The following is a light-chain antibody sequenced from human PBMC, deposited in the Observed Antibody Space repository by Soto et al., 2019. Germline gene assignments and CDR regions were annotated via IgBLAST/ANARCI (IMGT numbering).Light chain of an antibody. J-gene: IGKJ1*01. Sequence: DIQMTQAPSTLSSSVGARVTITCRASLTTWLAWYQKKPRRAPQLLIYKESILGSGVQSRFSGSGSRIEFTLSSSSLQPDDFATYSCQQYNRPSWTFGQGNKVEIK. CDR1: LTTW. V-gene: IGKV1-5*03. CDR3: QQYNRPSWT. CDR2: KES.